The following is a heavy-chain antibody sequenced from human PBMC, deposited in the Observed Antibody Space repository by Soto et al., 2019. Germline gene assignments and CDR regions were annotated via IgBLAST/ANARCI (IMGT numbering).Heavy chain of an antibody. CDR2: INAGNGNT. Sequence: QVQLVQSGAEEKKPGASVKVSCKASGYTFTSYAMHWVRQAPGQRLEWMGWINAGNGNTKYSQKFQARVTITRDTPASTAYREPSSLRSEDTAVYYCARAVAVAADFDYWGQGTLVTVSS. D-gene: IGHD6-19*01. CDR3: ARAVAVAADFDY. CDR1: GYTFTSYA. V-gene: IGHV1-3*05. J-gene: IGHJ4*02.